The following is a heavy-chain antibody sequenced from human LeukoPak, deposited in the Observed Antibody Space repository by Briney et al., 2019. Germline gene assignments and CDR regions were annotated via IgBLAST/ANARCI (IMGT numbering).Heavy chain of an antibody. CDR3: AKELEGHSSGWYEY. Sequence: TGGSLRLSCVVSGFTFSSYVMSWVRQAPGKGLEWVSIISGSGDTTHYADSVKGRFTISRDNSKNTLYLQMNSLRAEDTAVYYCAKELEGHSSGWYEYWGQGTLVTVSS. CDR2: ISGSGDTT. J-gene: IGHJ4*02. CDR1: GFTFSSYV. D-gene: IGHD6-19*01. V-gene: IGHV3-23*01.